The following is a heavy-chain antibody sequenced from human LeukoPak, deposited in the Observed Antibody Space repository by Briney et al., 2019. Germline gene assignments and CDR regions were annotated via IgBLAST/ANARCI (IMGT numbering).Heavy chain of an antibody. D-gene: IGHD5-18*01. J-gene: IGHJ6*03. CDR3: ARGSPYSYGYYYYYYMDV. V-gene: IGHV1-69*01. CDR1: GGTFSSYA. CDR2: IIPIFGTA. Sequence: SVKVSCKASGGTFSSYAISWVRQAPGQGLEWMGGIIPIFGTANYAQKFQGRVTITADESTSTAYMELSSLRSEDTAVYYCARGSPYSYGYYYYYYMDVWSKGTTVTVSS.